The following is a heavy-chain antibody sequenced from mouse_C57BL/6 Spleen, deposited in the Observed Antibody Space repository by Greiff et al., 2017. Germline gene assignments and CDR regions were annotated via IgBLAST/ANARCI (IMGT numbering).Heavy chain of an antibody. D-gene: IGHD1-1*01. V-gene: IGHV1-50*01. J-gene: IGHJ4*01. Sequence: QVQLQQPGAELVKPGASVTLSCKASGYTFTSYWMQWVKQRPGQGLEWIGEIDPSAGYTTYNQKFKGKATLTVDPSSSTAYMRLSSLTSEDSAVYYCARYGPSTVGAMDYWGQGTSVTVSS. CDR2: IDPSAGYT. CDR3: ARYGPSTVGAMDY. CDR1: GYTFTSYW.